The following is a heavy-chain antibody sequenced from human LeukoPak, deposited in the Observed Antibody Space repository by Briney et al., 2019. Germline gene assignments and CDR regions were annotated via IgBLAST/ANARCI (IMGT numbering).Heavy chain of an antibody. D-gene: IGHD3-22*01. CDR2: ICSGGST. CDR1: GFTVSSNY. V-gene: IGHV3-53*01. CDR3: ARDGFYYDSSGPFDY. Sequence: GGSLRLSCAASGFTVSSNYMSWVRQAPGKGLEWVSVICSGGSTYYADSVKGRFTISRDNSKNTLYLQMNSLRAEDTAVYYCARDGFYYDSSGPFDYWGQGTLVTVSS. J-gene: IGHJ4*02.